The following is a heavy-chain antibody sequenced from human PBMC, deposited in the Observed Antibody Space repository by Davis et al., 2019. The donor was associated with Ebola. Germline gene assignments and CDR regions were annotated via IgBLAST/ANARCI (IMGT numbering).Heavy chain of an antibody. CDR3: ARDQAFGGVIVIPGAFDI. Sequence: GGSLRLSCAASGFTFSSYGMHWVRQAPGKGLEWVAVIWYDGSNKYYADSVKGRFTISRDNSKNTLYLQMNSLRAEDTAMYYCARDQAFGGVIVIPGAFDIWGQGTMVTVSS. CDR2: IWYDGSNK. CDR1: GFTFSSYG. D-gene: IGHD3-16*02. J-gene: IGHJ3*02. V-gene: IGHV3-33*01.